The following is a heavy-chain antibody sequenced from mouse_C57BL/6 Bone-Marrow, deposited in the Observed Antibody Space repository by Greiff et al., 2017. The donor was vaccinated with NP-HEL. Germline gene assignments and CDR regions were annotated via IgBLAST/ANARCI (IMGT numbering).Heavy chain of an antibody. CDR3: ARYNGGSYYFDY. V-gene: IGHV1-80*01. CDR1: GYAFSSYW. CDR2: IYPGDGDT. Sequence: GQRQKAGAELVKPGASVKISCKASGYAFSSYWMNWVKQRPGKGLEWIGQIYPGDGDTNYNGKFKGKATLTADKSSSTAYMQLSSLTSEDSAVYVCARYNGGSYYFDYWGQGTTLTVSS. D-gene: IGHD1-1*01. J-gene: IGHJ2*01.